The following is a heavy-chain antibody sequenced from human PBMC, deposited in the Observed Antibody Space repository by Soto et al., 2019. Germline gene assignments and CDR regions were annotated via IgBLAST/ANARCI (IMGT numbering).Heavy chain of an antibody. V-gene: IGHV1-3*01. J-gene: IGHJ4*02. D-gene: IGHD5-18*01. CDR1: EYFTSYA. CDR3: AHSGNTYGVYFDY. Sequence: ASVKVSCKASEYFTSYAMQWVRQDPGQRLEWMGWINAGNGDTKYSQKFQSRLTITKDTSKNEVVLTMTNMDPLDTATYYCAHSGNTYGVYFDYWGQGTLVTVSS. CDR2: INAGNGDT.